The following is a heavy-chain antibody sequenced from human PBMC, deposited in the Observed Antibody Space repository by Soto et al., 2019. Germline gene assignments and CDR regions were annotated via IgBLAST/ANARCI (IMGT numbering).Heavy chain of an antibody. D-gene: IGHD2-15*01. CDR1: GDSISVYY. V-gene: IGHV4-59*01. CDR3: ARGLTGRRFDY. CDR2: VHYSGST. J-gene: IGHJ4*02. Sequence: PSETLSLTCTVSGDSISVYYWSWIRQPPGKGLEWIGYVHYSGSTNYNPSLKNRVTISLDTPKNQFFLKLSSVTAADTAMYYCARGLTGRRFDYWGQGTLVTVS.